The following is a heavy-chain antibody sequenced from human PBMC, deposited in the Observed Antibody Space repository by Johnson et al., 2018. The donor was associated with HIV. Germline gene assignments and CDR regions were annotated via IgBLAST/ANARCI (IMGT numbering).Heavy chain of an antibody. CDR3: AKGVASTTVAAFDI. Sequence: QVQLVESGGGVVQPGRSLRLSCAASGFTFSSYTMYWVRQAPGKGLEWVAVIYSGGSTYYADSVKGRFTISRDSAQNSVSLQMNSLRAEDTALYYCAKGVASTTVAAFDIWGQGTMVTVSS. CDR2: IYSGGST. V-gene: IGHV3-30*04. CDR1: GFTFSSYT. J-gene: IGHJ3*02. D-gene: IGHD4-17*01.